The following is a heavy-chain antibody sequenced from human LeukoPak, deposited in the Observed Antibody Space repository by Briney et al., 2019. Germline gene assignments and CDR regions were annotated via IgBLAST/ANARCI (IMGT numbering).Heavy chain of an antibody. J-gene: IGHJ3*02. D-gene: IGHD6-13*01. V-gene: IGHV3-53*01. CDR1: GGSFSGYY. CDR2: IYSGGST. Sequence: PSETLSLTCAVYGGSFSGYYMSWVRQAPGKGLEWVSVIYSGGSTYYADSAKGRFTISRDNSKNTLYLQMNSLRAEDTAVYYCARALIAAAGTGYDAFDIWGQGTMVTVSS. CDR3: ARALIAAAGTGYDAFDI.